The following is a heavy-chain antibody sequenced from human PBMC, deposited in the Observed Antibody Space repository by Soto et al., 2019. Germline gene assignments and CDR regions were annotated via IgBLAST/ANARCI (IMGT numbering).Heavy chain of an antibody. V-gene: IGHV4-39*02. CDR1: GDSISTRSNY. Sequence: QLQLQESGPGLVKPSETLSLTCTVSGDSISTRSNYWAWIRQPPGKGLEWIGSIYYTGGTYYNPSLKSRVTPFLDTSKNQCSLNLNSVTAADTAVYYCAREGPPIRAHNPPEYFQHWGQGTPVTVSS. J-gene: IGHJ1*01. CDR2: IYYTGGT. CDR3: AREGPPIRAHNPPEYFQH.